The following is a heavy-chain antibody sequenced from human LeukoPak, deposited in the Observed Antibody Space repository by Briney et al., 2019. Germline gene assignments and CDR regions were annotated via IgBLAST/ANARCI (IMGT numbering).Heavy chain of an antibody. CDR2: IYSGGST. CDR1: GFTVSSNY. D-gene: IGHD6-13*01. Sequence: GGSLRLSCAASGFTVSSNYMSWVRQAPGKGLEWVSVIYSGGSTYYADSVKGRFTISRDNAKNTLYLQMNSLRDEDTAIYYCARGVSEAPGMGDYWGQGTLVTVSS. CDR3: ARGVSEAPGMGDY. J-gene: IGHJ4*02. V-gene: IGHV3-53*01.